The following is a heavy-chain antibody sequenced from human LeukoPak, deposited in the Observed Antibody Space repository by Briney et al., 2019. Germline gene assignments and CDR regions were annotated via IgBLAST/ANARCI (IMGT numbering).Heavy chain of an antibody. CDR1: GGSISTTNFN. D-gene: IGHD5-24*01. Sequence: SETLSLTCNVSGGSISTTNFNWGWIRQPPGKGLEWIGSFYFPGTTYYNPSLKSRVTISVDTSKNQFSLKLSSVTAADTAVYYCARVLRWKPDYWGQGTLVTVSS. CDR3: ARVLRWKPDY. CDR2: FYFPGTT. J-gene: IGHJ4*02. V-gene: IGHV4-39*07.